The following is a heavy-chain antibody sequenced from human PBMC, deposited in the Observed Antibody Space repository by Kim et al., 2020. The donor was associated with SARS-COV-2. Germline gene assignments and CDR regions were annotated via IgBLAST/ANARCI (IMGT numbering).Heavy chain of an antibody. CDR2: INPSGGST. J-gene: IGHJ6*02. V-gene: IGHV1-46*01. CDR3: ASGKAARHRDYGMDV. Sequence: ASVKVSCKASGYTFTSYYMHWVRQAPGQGLEWMGIINPSGGSTSYAQKFQGRVTMTRDTSTSTVYMELSSLRSEDTAVYYCASGKAARHRDYGMDVWGQGTTVTVSS. D-gene: IGHD6-6*01. CDR1: GYTFTSYY.